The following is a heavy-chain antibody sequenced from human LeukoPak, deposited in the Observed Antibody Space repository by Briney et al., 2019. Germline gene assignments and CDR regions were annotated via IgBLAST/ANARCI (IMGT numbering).Heavy chain of an antibody. D-gene: IGHD5-18*01. CDR3: AGVKRGYSYGLYYYYYYMDV. CDR1: GGSISSYY. J-gene: IGHJ6*03. Sequence: SETLSLTCTVSGGSISSYYWSWIRQPPGKGLEWIGYIYYSGSTNYSPSLKSRVTISVDTSKNQFSLKLSSVTAADTAVYYCAGVKRGYSYGLYYYYYYMDVWGKGTTVTVSS. CDR2: IYYSGST. V-gene: IGHV4-59*01.